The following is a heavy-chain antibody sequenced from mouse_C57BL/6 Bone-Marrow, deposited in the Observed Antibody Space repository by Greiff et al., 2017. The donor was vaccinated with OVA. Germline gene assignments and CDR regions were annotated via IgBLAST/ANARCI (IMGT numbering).Heavy chain of an antibody. CDR3: AHYGRRLYLHN. CDR1: GYTFTNYW. D-gene: IGHD1-1*01. Sequence: QVKLQQPGAELVRPGTSVKLSCKASGYTFTNYWMHWVKQRPGQGLEWIGVIAPSDSYINYNQKFKGRATLTVDTSSSTAYMHLSSLTSEDSAVYYCAHYGRRLYLHNWGQGTSLTVSS. CDR2: IAPSDSYI. J-gene: IGHJ2*02. V-gene: IGHV1-59*01.